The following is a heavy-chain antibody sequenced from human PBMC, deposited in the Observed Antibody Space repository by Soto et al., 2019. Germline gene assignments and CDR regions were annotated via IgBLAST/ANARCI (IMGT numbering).Heavy chain of an antibody. D-gene: IGHD5-12*01. Sequence: QVQLVQSGAEVKKPGSSVKVSCKASGGTFSSYTISWVRQAPGQGLEWMGRIIPILGIANYAQKFQGRVTITADKSTSTAYMELSSLRSEDTAVYYCARVDSGDDFIGSWGQGTLVTVSS. CDR1: GGTFSSYT. V-gene: IGHV1-69*02. J-gene: IGHJ4*02. CDR2: IIPILGIA. CDR3: ARVDSGDDFIGS.